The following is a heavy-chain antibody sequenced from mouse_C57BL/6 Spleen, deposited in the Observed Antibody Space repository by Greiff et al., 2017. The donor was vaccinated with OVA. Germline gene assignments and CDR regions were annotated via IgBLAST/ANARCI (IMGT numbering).Heavy chain of an antibody. D-gene: IGHD1-1*01. CDR3: ARDFYYGSSSYAMDY. J-gene: IGHJ4*01. V-gene: IGHV2-9-1*01. CDR2: IWTGGGT. CDR1: GFSLTSYA. Sequence: VQLQESGPGLVAPSQSLSITCTVSGFSLTSYAISWVRQPPGKGLEWLGVIWTGGGTNYNSALKSRLSISKDKSKSQVFLKMNSLQTDDTARYYCARDFYYGSSSYAMDYWGQGTSVTVSS.